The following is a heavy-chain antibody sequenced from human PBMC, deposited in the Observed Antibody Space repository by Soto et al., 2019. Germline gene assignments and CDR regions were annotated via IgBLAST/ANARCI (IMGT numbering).Heavy chain of an antibody. V-gene: IGHV1-46*01. CDR2: INPSGGST. CDR3: ARQDVDTDMVYYYYGIDV. J-gene: IGHJ6*02. D-gene: IGHD5-18*01. Sequence: GASVKVSCKASGYTFTSYYMHWVRQAPGQGLEWMGIINPSGGSTSYAQKFQGRVTMTRDTSTSTVYMELSSLRSEDTAVYYCARQDVDTDMVYYYYGIDVWGQGTTVTVYS. CDR1: GYTFTSYY.